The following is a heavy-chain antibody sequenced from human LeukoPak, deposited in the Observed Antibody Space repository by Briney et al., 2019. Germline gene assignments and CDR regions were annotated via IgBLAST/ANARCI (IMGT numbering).Heavy chain of an antibody. CDR3: ARDLVRTDSGYDSGPVGY. J-gene: IGHJ4*02. CDR2: INTDGSST. CDR1: GFTFSSYW. Sequence: GGSLRLSCAASGFTFSSYWMHWVRQAPGKGLVWVSRINTDGSSTSYADSVKGRFTISRDNSKNTLYLQMNSLRGEDTALYYCARDLVRTDSGYDSGPVGYWGQGTLVTVSS. V-gene: IGHV3-74*01. D-gene: IGHD5-12*01.